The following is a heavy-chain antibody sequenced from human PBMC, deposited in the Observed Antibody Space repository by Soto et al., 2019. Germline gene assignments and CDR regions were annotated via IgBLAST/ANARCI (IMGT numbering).Heavy chain of an antibody. CDR2: ISWSGARI. CDR3: ARDIGSAAVGGYYYGMDV. V-gene: IGHV3-9*01. Sequence: PGGSLRLSCAASGFIFDDYAMHWVRQAPGKGLEWVSGISWSGARIDYADSVKGRFTISRDNAKNSLYLQMNSLRAEDTALYYCARDIGSAAVGGYYYGMDVRDQGTTVTVSS. CDR1: GFIFDDYA. D-gene: IGHD6-13*01. J-gene: IGHJ6*02.